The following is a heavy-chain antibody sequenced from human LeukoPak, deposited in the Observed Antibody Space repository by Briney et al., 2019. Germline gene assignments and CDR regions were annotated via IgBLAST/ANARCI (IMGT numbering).Heavy chain of an antibody. D-gene: IGHD3-10*01. CDR2: IYYSGST. J-gene: IGHJ3*02. CDR3: AREERSYYDSGSYSPGAFDI. Sequence: SETLSLTCTVSGGSISSYYWSWIRQPPGKGLEWIGYIYYSGSTNYNPSLKSRVTISVDTSKNQFSLKLSSVTAADTAVYYCAREERSYYDSGSYSPGAFDIWGQGTMVTVSS. V-gene: IGHV4-59*01. CDR1: GGSISSYY.